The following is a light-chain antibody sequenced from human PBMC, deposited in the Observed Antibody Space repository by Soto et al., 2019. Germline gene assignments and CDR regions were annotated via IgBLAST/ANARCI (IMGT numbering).Light chain of an antibody. V-gene: IGKV1-39*01. J-gene: IGKJ1*01. CDR3: QQSYSTPPCT. CDR1: QSIVTY. Sequence: DIQMTQSPSSLSASVGDRVTITCRASQSIVTYLNWYLQKPGKAPKLLIYAASNLQSGVPSRFSGSGSGTDFTLAIRSLQPEDFATHFGQQSYSTPPCTCGQGTKVEIK. CDR2: AAS.